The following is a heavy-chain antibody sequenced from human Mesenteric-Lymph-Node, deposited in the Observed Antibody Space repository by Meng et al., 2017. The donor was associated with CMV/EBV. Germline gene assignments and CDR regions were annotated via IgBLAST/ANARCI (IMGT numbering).Heavy chain of an antibody. V-gene: IGHV3-53*01. CDR1: DFTVSTNY. D-gene: IGHD3-10*01. Sequence: SCAVSDFTVSTNYMSWVRRAPGKGLEWVAAIYSGGSTYYADSVKGRFTISRDNSKNTVYLQMNSLRDDDTAVYYCAGDYYSSGSYWRYWGQGTLVTVSS. CDR2: IYSGGST. J-gene: IGHJ4*02. CDR3: AGDYYSSGSYWRY.